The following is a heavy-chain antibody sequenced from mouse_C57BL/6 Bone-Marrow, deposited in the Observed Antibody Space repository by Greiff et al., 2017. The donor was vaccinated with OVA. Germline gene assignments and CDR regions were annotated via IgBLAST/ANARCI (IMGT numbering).Heavy chain of an antibody. CDR3: ASLYGNYGAMDY. CDR1: GFTFSSYA. J-gene: IGHJ4*01. V-gene: IGHV5-4*03. D-gene: IGHD2-1*01. CDR2: ISDGGSYT. Sequence: EVNLVESGGGLVKPGGSLKLSCAASGFTFSSYAMSWVRQTPEKRLEWVATISDGGSYTYYPDNVKGRFTISRDNAKNNLYLQMSHLKSEDTAMYYCASLYGNYGAMDYWGQGTSVTVSS.